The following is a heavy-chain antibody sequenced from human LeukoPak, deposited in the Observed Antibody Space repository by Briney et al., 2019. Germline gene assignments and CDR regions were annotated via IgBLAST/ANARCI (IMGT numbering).Heavy chain of an antibody. CDR2: IIPLFRTP. CDR3: ARSLRLGELSDPFDI. V-gene: IGHV1-69*13. CDR1: GGAFSTYT. J-gene: IGHJ3*02. D-gene: IGHD3-16*02. Sequence: SVKVSCKASGGAFSTYTLSWVRQAPGQGLEWMGGIIPLFRTPNYAQKFQGRVTISADESTSTAYMELSSLRSEDTAVYYCARSLRLGELSDPFDIWGQGTMVTVSS.